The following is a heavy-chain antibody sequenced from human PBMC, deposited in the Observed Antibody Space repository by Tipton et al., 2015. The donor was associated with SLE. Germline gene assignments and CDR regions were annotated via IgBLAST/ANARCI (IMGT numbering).Heavy chain of an antibody. CDR2: IKQDGSEK. D-gene: IGHD3-22*01. Sequence: SLRLSCAASGFTFSSYWMSWGRQAPGKGLEWVANIKQDGSEKYYVDSVKGRFTISRDNAKNSLYLQMNSLRAEDTAVYDGGRFTMIVVAFDYWGQGTPVTVAS. CDR3: GRFTMIVVAFDY. J-gene: IGHJ4*02. CDR1: GFTFSSYW. V-gene: IGHV3-7*01.